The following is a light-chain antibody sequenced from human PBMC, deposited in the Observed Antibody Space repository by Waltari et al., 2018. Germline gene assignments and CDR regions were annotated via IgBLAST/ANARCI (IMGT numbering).Light chain of an antibody. V-gene: IGKV3-20*01. Sequence: EIVLTQSPGTLSLSPGERATLSCRASQSISRYLAWYQQKPGQAPRLLIYAASSRATGIPDRFSGSGSGTDFSLTISSVEPEDFAVYYCQNHERLPAMFGQGTKVEIK. CDR3: QNHERLPAM. CDR1: QSISRY. J-gene: IGKJ1*01. CDR2: AAS.